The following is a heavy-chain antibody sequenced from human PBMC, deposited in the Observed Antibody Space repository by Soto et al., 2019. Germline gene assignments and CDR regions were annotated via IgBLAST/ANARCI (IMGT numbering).Heavy chain of an antibody. CDR1: GFTFSSYT. CDR3: ARGVAVAEFDY. D-gene: IGHD6-19*01. CDR2: ISSTSSYI. Sequence: GGSLRLSCAASGFTFSSYTINWVRQAPGKGLEWVSYISSTSSYIYYADSVKGRFTISRDNAKNSLYLQMNNLRAEDTAVYYCARGVAVAEFDYWGQGTLVTVSS. V-gene: IGHV3-21*01. J-gene: IGHJ4*02.